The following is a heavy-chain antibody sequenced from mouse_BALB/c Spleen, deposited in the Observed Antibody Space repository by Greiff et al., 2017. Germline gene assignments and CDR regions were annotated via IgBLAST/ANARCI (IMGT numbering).Heavy chain of an antibody. CDR2: ILPGSGST. J-gene: IGHJ4*01. Sequence: QVQLQQSGAELMKPGASVKISCKATGYTFSSYWIEWVKQRPGHGLEWIGEILPGSGSTNYNGKFKGKATFTADTSSNTAYMQLSSLTSEDSAVYYCARKELLLYAMDYWGQGTSVTVSS. CDR3: ARKELLLYAMDY. CDR1: GYTFSSYW. V-gene: IGHV1-9*01. D-gene: IGHD2-1*01.